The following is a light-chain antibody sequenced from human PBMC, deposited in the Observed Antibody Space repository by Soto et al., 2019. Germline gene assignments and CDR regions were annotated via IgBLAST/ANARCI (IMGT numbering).Light chain of an antibody. CDR1: QSVSSGN. CDR3: QQYGSSPPAT. Sequence: EIVLTQSPGTLSLSPGERATLSCRASQSVSSGNLAWYQQKPGQAPRLLIYGASSRATGIPDGFSGSGSGTDFTLTIGRLEPEDFAVYYCQQYGSSPPATFGQGTNLEIK. CDR2: GAS. J-gene: IGKJ2*01. V-gene: IGKV3-20*01.